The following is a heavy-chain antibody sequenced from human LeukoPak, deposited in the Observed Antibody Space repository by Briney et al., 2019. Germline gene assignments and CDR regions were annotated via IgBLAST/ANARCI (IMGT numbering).Heavy chain of an antibody. V-gene: IGHV1-8*01. CDR1: GYTFTSYD. D-gene: IGHD1-14*01. CDR2: MSPNSGDT. J-gene: IGHJ1*01. Sequence: ASVKVSCKASGYTFTSYDFNWVRQATGQRPEWMGWMSPNSGDTGYAQKFQDRVTMTRNTSISTAYMELSSLRSDDTAVYSCARDDAGPVQHWGQGTLVTVSS. CDR3: ARDDAGPVQH.